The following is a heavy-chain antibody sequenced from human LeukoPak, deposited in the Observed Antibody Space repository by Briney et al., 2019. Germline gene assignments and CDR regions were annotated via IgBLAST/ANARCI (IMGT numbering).Heavy chain of an antibody. CDR3: ARDLGLEQETDFGWFDP. D-gene: IGHD1/OR15-1a*01. CDR2: IYTSGST. Sequence: SQTLSLTCTVSGGSISSGSYYWSWIRQPAGKGLEWIGRIYTSGSTNYNPSLKSRVTISVDTSKNQFSLKPSSVTAADTAVYYCARDLGLEQETDFGWFDPWGQGTLVTVSS. CDR1: GGSISSGSYY. V-gene: IGHV4-61*02. J-gene: IGHJ5*02.